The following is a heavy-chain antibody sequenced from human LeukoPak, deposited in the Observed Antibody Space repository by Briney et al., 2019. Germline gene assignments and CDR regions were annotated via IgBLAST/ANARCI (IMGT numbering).Heavy chain of an antibody. J-gene: IGHJ4*02. Sequence: ASVKVSCKASGGTFSSYAISWVRQAPGQGLEWMGGIIPIFGTANYAQKFQGGVTITADESTSTAYMELSSLRSEDTAVYYCARGRRRIVGATTFDYFDYWGQGTLVTVSS. CDR1: GGTFSSYA. CDR3: ARGRRRIVGATTFDYFDY. CDR2: IIPIFGTA. D-gene: IGHD1-26*01. V-gene: IGHV1-69*13.